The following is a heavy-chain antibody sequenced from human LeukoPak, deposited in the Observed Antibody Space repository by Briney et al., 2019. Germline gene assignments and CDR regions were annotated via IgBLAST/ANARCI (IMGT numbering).Heavy chain of an antibody. CDR3: ARHRWDKYYFDY. CDR2: INHSGST. V-gene: IGHV4-34*01. CDR1: GGSFSGYY. D-gene: IGHD1-26*01. Sequence: SETLSLTCAVYGGSFSGYYWSWIRQPPGKGLEWIGEINHSGSTNYNPSLKSRVTISVDTSKNQFSLKLSSVTAADTAVYYCARHRWDKYYFDYWGQGTLVTVSS. J-gene: IGHJ4*02.